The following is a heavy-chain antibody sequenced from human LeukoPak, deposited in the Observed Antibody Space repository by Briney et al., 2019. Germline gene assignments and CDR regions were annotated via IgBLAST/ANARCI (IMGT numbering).Heavy chain of an antibody. Sequence: SETLSLTCIVSGYSISSVYYWGWIRQPPGKGLEWIGSIYHSGSTYYNPSLKSRVTISVDTSKNQFSLKLSSGPAADTAMYYCARLGRVGATPFDYWGQGTLVTVSS. J-gene: IGHJ4*02. CDR3: ARLGRVGATPFDY. CDR1: GYSISSVYY. CDR2: IYHSGST. D-gene: IGHD1-26*01. V-gene: IGHV4-38-2*02.